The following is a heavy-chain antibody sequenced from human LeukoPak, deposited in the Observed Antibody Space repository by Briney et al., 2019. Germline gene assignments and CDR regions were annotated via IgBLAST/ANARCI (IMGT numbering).Heavy chain of an antibody. J-gene: IGHJ5*02. V-gene: IGHV4-39*01. CDR3: ARKGAVAGTRWFDP. Sequence: PSETLSLTCTVSGGSISSSSYYWGWIRQPPGKGLEWIGSIYYSGSTYYNPSLKSRVTISVDTSKNQFSLRLSSVTAADTAVYYCARKGAVAGTRWFDPWDQGTLVTVSS. CDR1: GGSISSSSYY. D-gene: IGHD6-19*01. CDR2: IYYSGST.